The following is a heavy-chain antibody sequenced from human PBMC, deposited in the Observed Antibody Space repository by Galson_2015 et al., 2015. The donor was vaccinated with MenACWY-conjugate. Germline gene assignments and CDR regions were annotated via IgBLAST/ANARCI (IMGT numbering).Heavy chain of an antibody. D-gene: IGHD3-10*01. CDR2: INDGGNI. V-gene: IGHV1-3*01. CDR3: AREKRGGGWFGEGIPDY. CDR1: GYDFSNYG. Sequence: SVKVSCKASGYDFSNYGIHWVRQAPGQRLEWMGRINDGGNIKYSQKFQGRVTFTSDTSKNTAYMEMSSLTSEDTAVYYCAREKRGGGWFGEGIPDYWGQGTLVTVAS. J-gene: IGHJ4*02.